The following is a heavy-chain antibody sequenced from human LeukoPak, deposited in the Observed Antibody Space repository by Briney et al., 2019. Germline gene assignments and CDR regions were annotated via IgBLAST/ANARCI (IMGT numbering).Heavy chain of an antibody. V-gene: IGHV3-74*01. J-gene: IGHJ4*02. CDR2: ITSDGSST. CDR1: GFTFSSYW. Sequence: PGGSLRLSCAASGFTFSSYWMYWVRQAPGKGLVWVSRITSDGSSTRYADSVKGRFTISRDNAKNMVYLQMNSPRAEDTAVYYCVKDGGYMNDFWGQGTLVTVSS. D-gene: IGHD3-10*01. CDR3: VKDGGYMNDF.